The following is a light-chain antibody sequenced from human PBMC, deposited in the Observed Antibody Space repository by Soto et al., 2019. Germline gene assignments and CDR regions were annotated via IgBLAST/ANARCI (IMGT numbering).Light chain of an antibody. Sequence: QSALTQPPSVSAAPGQMITISCSGSSSSIGSNYISWYQQLPGTAPKLLIYESKKRPSGISDRISGSKSGTSATLGIAGPQTGDEADYYCGTWDSSLNVYVFGTGTKVTVL. V-gene: IGLV1-51*01. CDR3: GTWDSSLNVYV. CDR2: ESK. J-gene: IGLJ1*01. CDR1: SSSIGSNY.